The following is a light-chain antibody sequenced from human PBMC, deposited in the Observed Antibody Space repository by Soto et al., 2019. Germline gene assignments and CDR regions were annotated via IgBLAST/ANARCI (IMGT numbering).Light chain of an antibody. CDR2: EAF. J-gene: IGKJ1*01. CDR3: QQRSDWTWT. Sequence: EIVLTQSPATLSLSPGERATLSGRASQSVTSYLAWYQQTPGQAPRLLMYEAFTRETGIPARFSGGGSGTEFTLTISSLEPEDFAVYYCQQRSDWTWTFGQGTKVDIK. V-gene: IGKV3-11*01. CDR1: QSVTSY.